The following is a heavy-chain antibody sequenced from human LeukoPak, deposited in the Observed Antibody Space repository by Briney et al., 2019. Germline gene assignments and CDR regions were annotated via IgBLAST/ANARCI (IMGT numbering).Heavy chain of an antibody. CDR2: ISSSSSTI. D-gene: IGHD3-10*01. J-gene: IGHJ5*02. CDR3: AKGLGILWFGDPLDDWFDP. Sequence: PGGSLRLSCAASGFTFSSYSMNWVRQAPGKGLEWVSYISSSSSTIYYADSVKGRFTISRDNAKNSLYLQMYSLRAEDTAVYYCAKGLGILWFGDPLDDWFDPWGQGTLVTVSS. V-gene: IGHV3-48*01. CDR1: GFTFSSYS.